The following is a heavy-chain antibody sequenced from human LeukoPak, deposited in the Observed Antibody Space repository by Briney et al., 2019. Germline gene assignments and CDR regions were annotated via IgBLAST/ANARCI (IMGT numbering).Heavy chain of an antibody. D-gene: IGHD3-10*01. CDR1: GYIFTDYY. CDR2: INPNSGGT. CDR3: ARGVTMVRGHFDY. Sequence: ASVKVSCKASGYIFTDYYMHWVRQAPGQELGWMGRINPNSGGTNYAQKFQGRVTMTRDTSISTAYTELSSLRSEDTATYYCARGVTMVRGHFDYWGQGTLVTVSS. J-gene: IGHJ4*02. V-gene: IGHV1/OR15-1*01.